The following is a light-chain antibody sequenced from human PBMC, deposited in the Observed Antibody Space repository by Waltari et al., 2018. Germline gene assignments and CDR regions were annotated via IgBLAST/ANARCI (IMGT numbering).Light chain of an antibody. J-gene: IGKJ3*01. CDR3: QQYNQWPPIT. Sequence: DTVVTQSPDTLSVSPGERVTLSCRASQSVGSDLAWYQQKPGQAPRLLIYGASTRATGIPARFSGSGSGTEFTLTISSLQSEDLGVYYCQQYNQWPPITFGPGTQVEVK. CDR2: GAS. V-gene: IGKV3-15*01. CDR1: QSVGSD.